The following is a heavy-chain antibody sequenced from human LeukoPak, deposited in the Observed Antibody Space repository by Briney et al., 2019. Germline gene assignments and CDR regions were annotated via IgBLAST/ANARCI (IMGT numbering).Heavy chain of an antibody. CDR3: AAGGSSWYNRYFQH. V-gene: IGHV4-59*01. Sequence: SETLSLTCTVSGASISSYYWSWIRQPPGKGLEWIGYIYYSGSTNYNPSLKSRVTISVDTSKNQFSLKLSSVTAADTAVYYCAAGGSSWYNRYFQHWGQGTLVTVSS. D-gene: IGHD6-13*01. CDR2: IYYSGST. CDR1: GASISSYY. J-gene: IGHJ1*01.